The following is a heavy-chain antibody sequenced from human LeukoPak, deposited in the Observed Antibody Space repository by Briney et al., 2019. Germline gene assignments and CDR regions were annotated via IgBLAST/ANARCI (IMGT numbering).Heavy chain of an antibody. D-gene: IGHD3-22*01. V-gene: IGHV3-53*01. Sequence: PGGSLRLSCAASGFTVSSNYMSWVRQAPGKGLEWVSVIYSGGSTCYADSVKGRFTISRDNSKNTLYLQMNSLRAEDTAVYYCARPRGSSGYLDAFDIWGQGTMVTVSS. J-gene: IGHJ3*02. CDR3: ARPRGSSGYLDAFDI. CDR1: GFTVSSNY. CDR2: IYSGGST.